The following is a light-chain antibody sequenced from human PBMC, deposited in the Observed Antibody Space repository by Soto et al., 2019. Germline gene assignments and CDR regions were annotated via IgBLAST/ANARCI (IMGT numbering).Light chain of an antibody. CDR3: QQSYRTPYT. CDR2: AAS. J-gene: IGKJ2*01. CDR1: QGISTY. Sequence: DIQMTQSPSSLSASVGYRVTITCRASQGISTYLIWYQQRQGKAPKLLIYAASNLVSGVPSRFSGSGSGTEFTLTISSLQPEDFATYYCQQSYRTPYTFGQGTKLETK. V-gene: IGKV1-39*01.